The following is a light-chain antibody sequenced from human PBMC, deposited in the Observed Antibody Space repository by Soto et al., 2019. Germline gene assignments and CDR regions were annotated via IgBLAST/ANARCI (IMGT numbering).Light chain of an antibody. V-gene: IGLV2-14*01. CDR1: TTDIGDYNY. J-gene: IGLJ1*01. CDR3: SSFTSNRIYV. CDR2: GVT. Sequence: QSALTQPASVSGTPGQSITISCTGGTTDIGDYNYVSWYQHHPDTAPKLIIYGVTTRPSGISGRFSASKSGLTASLTISGLQPEDEADYYCSSFTSNRIYVFGPGTKVTVL.